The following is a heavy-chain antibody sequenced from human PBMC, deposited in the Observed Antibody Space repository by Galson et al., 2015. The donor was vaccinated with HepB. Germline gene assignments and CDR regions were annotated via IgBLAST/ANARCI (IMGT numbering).Heavy chain of an antibody. V-gene: IGHV1-18*01. CDR1: GYTFTSYG. J-gene: IGHJ4*02. D-gene: IGHD5-24*01. Sequence: SVKVSCKASGYTFTSYGISWVRQAPGQGLEWMGWIRAYNGNTNYAQKLQGRVTMTTDASTSTAYMELRSLRSDDTAVYYCARWGRDGYNYDYWGQGTLVTVSS. CDR2: IRAYNGNT. CDR3: ARWGRDGYNYDY.